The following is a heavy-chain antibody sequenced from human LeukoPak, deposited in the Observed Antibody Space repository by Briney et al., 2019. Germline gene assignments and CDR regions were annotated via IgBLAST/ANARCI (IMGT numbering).Heavy chain of an antibody. V-gene: IGHV4-31*03. J-gene: IGHJ4*02. D-gene: IGHD3-22*01. CDR1: GGSISSAPYD. CDR2: ISHSGNT. CDR3: AREGYYYDSSGPIDY. Sequence: SHTLSLTCTVSGGSISSAPYDWSWIRPRPGKGLEWMGYISHSGNTYYNPSLKSRLNISADTSRNQFSLKLRSVTAADTALYFCAREGYYYDSSGPIDYWGQGTRVTVSS.